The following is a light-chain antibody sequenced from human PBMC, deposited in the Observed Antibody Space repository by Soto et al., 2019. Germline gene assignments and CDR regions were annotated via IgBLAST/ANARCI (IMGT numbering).Light chain of an antibody. CDR1: SSDLGTYNV. CDR3: CWCAQTNTV. Sequence: QSALTQPASVSGSPGESITISCTGTSSDLGTYNVVSWYQQHPGVAPKLMIYEGSKRPSGVADRFSGSTSGNTASLTISGLQAEDEADYYCCWCAQTNTVFGGGTKLTVL. CDR2: EGS. V-gene: IGLV2-23*03. J-gene: IGLJ2*01.